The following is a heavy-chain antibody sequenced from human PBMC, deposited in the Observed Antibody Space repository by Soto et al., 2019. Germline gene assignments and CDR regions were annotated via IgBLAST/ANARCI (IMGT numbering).Heavy chain of an antibody. V-gene: IGHV3-23*01. Sequence: GGSLRLSCSASEFTFSSYAMSWVRQAPGKGLEWVSAISGSGGSTYYADSVKGRFTISRDNSKNTLYLQMNSLRAEDTAVYYCAKDPWIFGVVRYYYYGMDVWAKGPRSPSP. D-gene: IGHD3-3*01. CDR1: EFTFSSYA. J-gene: IGHJ6*02. CDR2: ISGSGGST. CDR3: AKDPWIFGVVRYYYYGMDV.